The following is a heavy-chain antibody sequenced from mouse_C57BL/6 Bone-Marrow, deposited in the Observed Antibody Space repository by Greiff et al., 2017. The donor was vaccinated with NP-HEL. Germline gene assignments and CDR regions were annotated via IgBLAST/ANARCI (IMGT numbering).Heavy chain of an antibody. J-gene: IGHJ4*01. D-gene: IGHD4-1*01. Sequence: QVQLQQSGAELVRPGASVKMSCKASGYTFTSYNMHWVKQTPRQGLEWIGAIYPGNGDTSYNQKFKGKATLTVDRSSSTAYMQLSSLTSEDSAVYFCAGGPNWGLYYYAMDYWGQGTSVTVSS. CDR1: GYTFTSYN. CDR2: IYPGNGDT. V-gene: IGHV1-12*01. CDR3: AGGPNWGLYYYAMDY.